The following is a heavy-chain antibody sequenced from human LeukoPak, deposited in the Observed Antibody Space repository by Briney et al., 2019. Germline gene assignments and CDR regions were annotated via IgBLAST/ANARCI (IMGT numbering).Heavy chain of an antibody. CDR2: VSGSGGTT. Sequence: PGGSLRLSCAASGLTFSSYAVSWVRQAPGNGLEWVSGVSGSGGTTYYADSVKGRFTISRDNSKNTLYLQMNSLRAEDTAIYYCAKDWNWNYYGSTVYWGQEPWSPSPQ. J-gene: IGHJ4*01. CDR1: GLTFSSYA. V-gene: IGHV3-23*01. CDR3: AKDWNWNYYGSTVY. D-gene: IGHD3-10*01.